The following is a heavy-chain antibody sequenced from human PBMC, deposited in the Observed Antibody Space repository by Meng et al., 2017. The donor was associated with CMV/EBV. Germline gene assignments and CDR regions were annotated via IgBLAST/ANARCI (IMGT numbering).Heavy chain of an antibody. D-gene: IGHD4-23*01. CDR1: GYTFTGYY. Sequence: ASVKVSCKASGYTFTGYYMHWVRQAPGQGLEWMGWINPNSGGTNYAQKFQGRATMTRDTSISTAYMELSRLRSDDTAVYYCARVMGHYGGNSGGYWGQGTLVTVSS. V-gene: IGHV1-2*02. CDR2: INPNSGGT. CDR3: ARVMGHYGGNSGGY. J-gene: IGHJ4*02.